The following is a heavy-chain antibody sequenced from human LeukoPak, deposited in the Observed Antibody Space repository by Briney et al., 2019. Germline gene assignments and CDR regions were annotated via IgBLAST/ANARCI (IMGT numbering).Heavy chain of an antibody. Sequence: SETLSLTCTVSGGSISSYYWSWIRQPPGKGLEWIGYIYYSGSTNYNPSLKGRVTISVDTSKNQFSLKLSSVTAADTAVYYCARGLADGYNYYFDYWGQGTLVTVSS. D-gene: IGHD5-24*01. V-gene: IGHV4-59*01. CDR3: ARGLADGYNYYFDY. CDR2: IYYSGST. J-gene: IGHJ4*02. CDR1: GGSISSYY.